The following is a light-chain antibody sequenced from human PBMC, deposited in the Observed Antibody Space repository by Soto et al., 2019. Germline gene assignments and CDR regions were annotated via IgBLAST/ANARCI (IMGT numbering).Light chain of an antibody. CDR2: VAS. J-gene: IGKJ5*01. Sequence: ENVLTQSPGTLSLSPGERATLSCRASQSVASNYLAWYQQKPGQAPRLLIFVASVRATGIPGRFSGSGSGADFTLTISRLDPEDFAVYYCQQYATSPITFGQGTRLDIK. V-gene: IGKV3-20*01. CDR3: QQYATSPIT. CDR1: QSVASNY.